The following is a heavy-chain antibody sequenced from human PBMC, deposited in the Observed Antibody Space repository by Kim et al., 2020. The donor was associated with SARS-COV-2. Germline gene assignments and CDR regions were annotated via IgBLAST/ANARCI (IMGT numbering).Heavy chain of an antibody. V-gene: IGHV3-30*02. CDR3: AKVTKFGGVIGGFDY. D-gene: IGHD3-16*02. Sequence: DSGKGRFTIARDNSKNTLYLQMNSLRAEDTAVYYCAKVTKFGGVIGGFDYWGQGTLVTVSS. J-gene: IGHJ4*02.